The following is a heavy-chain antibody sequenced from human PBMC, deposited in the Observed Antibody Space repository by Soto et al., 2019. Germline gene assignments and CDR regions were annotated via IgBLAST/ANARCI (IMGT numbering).Heavy chain of an antibody. CDR1: GFTFDDYA. Sequence: GGSLRLSCAASGFTFDDYAMHWVRQAPGKGLEWVSGISWNSGSIGYADSVKGRFTISRGNAKNSLYLQMNSLRAEDTALYYCAKDHKQHYYDSRGAFDIWGQGTMVTVSS. J-gene: IGHJ3*02. V-gene: IGHV3-9*01. D-gene: IGHD3-22*01. CDR3: AKDHKQHYYDSRGAFDI. CDR2: ISWNSGSI.